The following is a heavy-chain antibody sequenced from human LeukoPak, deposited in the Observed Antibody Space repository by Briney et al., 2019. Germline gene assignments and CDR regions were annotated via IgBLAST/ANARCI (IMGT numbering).Heavy chain of an antibody. D-gene: IGHD3-10*01. CDR3: AKDEGGSGSYYNGGSYFDY. CDR2: ISSSGSTI. V-gene: IGHV3-48*03. Sequence: GSLRLSCAASGFTFSSYEMNWVRQAPGKGLEWVSYISSSGSTIYYADSVKGRFTISRDNAKNSLYLQMNSLRAEDTALYYCAKDEGGSGSYYNGGSYFDYWGQGTLVTVSS. CDR1: GFTFSSYE. J-gene: IGHJ4*02.